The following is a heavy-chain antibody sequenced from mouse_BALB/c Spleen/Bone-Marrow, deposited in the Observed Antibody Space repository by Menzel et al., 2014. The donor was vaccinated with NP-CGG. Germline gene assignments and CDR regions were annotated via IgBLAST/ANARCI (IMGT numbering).Heavy chain of an antibody. CDR1: GFNIKDTY. CDR3: ASYRYAWYFDV. Sequence: EVQRVESGAELVKPGASVKLSCTASGFNIKDTYMHWVKQRPEQGLEWIGRIDPANGNTKYDPKFQGKATITADTSSNTAYLQLSSLTSEDTAVYHCASYRYAWYFDVWGAGTTVTVSS. J-gene: IGHJ1*01. D-gene: IGHD2-14*01. CDR2: IDPANGNT. V-gene: IGHV14-3*02.